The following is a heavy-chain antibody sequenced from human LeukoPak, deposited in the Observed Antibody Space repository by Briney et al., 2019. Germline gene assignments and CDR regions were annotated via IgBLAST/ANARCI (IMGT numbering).Heavy chain of an antibody. Sequence: KPSETLSLTCTVSGGSISSGSYYWSWIRQPPGKGLGWIGVIYTSGSTNYNPSLKSRVTISVDTSKNQFSLKLSSVTAADTAVYYCARSKAHLSTSWYGNWFDPWGQGTLVTVSS. D-gene: IGHD2-2*01. V-gene: IGHV4-61*02. CDR2: IYTSGST. J-gene: IGHJ5*02. CDR1: GGSISSGSYY. CDR3: ARSKAHLSTSWYGNWFDP.